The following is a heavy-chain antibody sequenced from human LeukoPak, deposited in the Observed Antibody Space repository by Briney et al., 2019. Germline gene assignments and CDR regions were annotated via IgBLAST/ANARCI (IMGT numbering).Heavy chain of an antibody. Sequence: HGESLKISCKGSGYSFTSYWIGWVRQMPGKGLEWMGIIYPGDSDTRYSPSFQGQVTISADKSISTAYLQWSSLKASDTAMYYCARLDIVVVPAAMREHYYYYYMDVWGKGTTVTISS. CDR2: IYPGDSDT. D-gene: IGHD2-2*03. CDR1: GYSFTSYW. J-gene: IGHJ6*03. V-gene: IGHV5-51*01. CDR3: ARLDIVVVPAAMREHYYYYYMDV.